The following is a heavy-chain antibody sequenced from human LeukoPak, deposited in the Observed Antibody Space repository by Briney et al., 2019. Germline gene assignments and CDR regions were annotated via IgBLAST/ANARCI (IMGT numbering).Heavy chain of an antibody. CDR2: IYYSGST. CDR1: GGSFSGYY. D-gene: IGHD6-6*01. J-gene: IGHJ6*03. Sequence: NPSETLSLTCAAYGGSFSGYYWSWIRQPPGKGLEWIGYIYYSGSTNYNPSLKSRVTISVDTSKNQFSLKLSSVTAADTAVYYCARGGSSSYDYYYYYMDVWGKGTTVTVSS. CDR3: ARGGSSSYDYYYYYMDV. V-gene: IGHV4-59*01.